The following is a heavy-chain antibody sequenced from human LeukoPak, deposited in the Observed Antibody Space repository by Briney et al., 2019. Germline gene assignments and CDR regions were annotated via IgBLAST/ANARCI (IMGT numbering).Heavy chain of an antibody. J-gene: IGHJ4*02. D-gene: IGHD6-19*01. Sequence: ASVKVSCKASGYTFTSYAMHWVRQAPGQRLEWMGWISAGNGNTKYSQKFQGRVTITRDTSASTAYMELSSLRSEDTAVYYCAREAVAGPFDYWGQGTLVTVSS. V-gene: IGHV1-3*01. CDR1: GYTFTSYA. CDR2: ISAGNGNT. CDR3: AREAVAGPFDY.